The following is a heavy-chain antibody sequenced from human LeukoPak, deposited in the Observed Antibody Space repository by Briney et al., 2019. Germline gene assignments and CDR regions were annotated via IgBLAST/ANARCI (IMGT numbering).Heavy chain of an antibody. J-gene: IGHJ3*02. Sequence: PGGSLRLSCVASGFTFSKYWMTWVRQAPGEGLAWVANIKQDGSAKYYMDSVKGRFAISRDNAKNSLYLRMNSLGAEDTAVYYCARVNPLVAPGALDIRGQGTMVAVSS. CDR2: IKQDGSAK. V-gene: IGHV3-7*01. D-gene: IGHD5-12*01. CDR3: ARVNPLVAPGALDI. CDR1: GFTFSKYW.